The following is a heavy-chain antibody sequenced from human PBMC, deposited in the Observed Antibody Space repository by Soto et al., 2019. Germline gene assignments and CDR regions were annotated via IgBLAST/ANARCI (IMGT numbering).Heavy chain of an antibody. V-gene: IGHV3-74*01. CDR2: ISDDGARS. D-gene: IGHD2-2*01. J-gene: IGHJ4*02. CDR1: GFVFEVYW. Sequence: PGGSLRLSCVASGFVFEVYWMHWVRQVPGKGLEWVSRISDDGARSDYADSVRGRFTISRDNAKNALYLQMNALRGEDTAVYFCTRGPRPSLFGTGAVWGRGALVTVSS. CDR3: TRGPRPSLFGTGAV.